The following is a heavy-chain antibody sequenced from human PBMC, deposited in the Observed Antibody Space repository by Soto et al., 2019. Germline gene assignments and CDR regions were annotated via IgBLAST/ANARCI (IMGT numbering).Heavy chain of an antibody. D-gene: IGHD3-3*01. CDR3: SRYLLSGRLPYHFDF. Sequence: QVQLVQSGPQVKRPGASVKVYCKGSGYTFNSFGITWVRQAPGQGLEWMGWISGCNAHTKYAQKFQGRVTMPTDTSTSTAHMELRSLRSHDTALYYCSRYLLSGRLPYHFDFWGQGTLVTVSS. V-gene: IGHV1-18*01. J-gene: IGHJ4*02. CDR2: ISGCNAHT. CDR1: GYTFNSFG.